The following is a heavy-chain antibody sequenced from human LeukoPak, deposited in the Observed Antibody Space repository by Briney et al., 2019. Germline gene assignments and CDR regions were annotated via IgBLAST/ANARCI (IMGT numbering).Heavy chain of an antibody. J-gene: IGHJ4*02. CDR2: IYYTGST. V-gene: IGHV4-59*08. CDR1: GGSISSLY. Sequence: SETLSLTCSVSGGSISSLYWSWIRQPPGKGLEWIGYIYYTGSTNYNPSLKSRVTMFVDMSKNQFSLRLSSVTAADTAVYYCARHRAYSSSSPFNYWGQGTLVTVSS. D-gene: IGHD6-6*01. CDR3: ARHRAYSSSSPFNY.